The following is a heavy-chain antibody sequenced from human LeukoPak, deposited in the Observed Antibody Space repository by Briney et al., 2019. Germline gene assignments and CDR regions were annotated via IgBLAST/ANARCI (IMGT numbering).Heavy chain of an antibody. Sequence: GGSLRLSCAASGFTFSSYSMNWVRQAPGKGLEWVSSISSSSSYIYYADSVKGRFTISRDNAKNSLYLQMNSLRAEDTAVYYCARADSGYDFRWFDPWGQGTPVTVSS. CDR2: ISSSSSYI. CDR3: ARADSGYDFRWFDP. CDR1: GFTFSSYS. J-gene: IGHJ5*02. V-gene: IGHV3-21*01. D-gene: IGHD5-12*01.